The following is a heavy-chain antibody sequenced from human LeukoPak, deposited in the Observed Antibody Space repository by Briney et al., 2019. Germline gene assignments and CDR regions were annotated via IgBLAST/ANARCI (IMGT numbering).Heavy chain of an antibody. CDR1: GYTFTGYY. CDR3: ARGTGFDP. V-gene: IGHV1-8*02. CDR2: MNPNSGNS. J-gene: IGHJ5*02. Sequence: ASVKVSCKASGYTFTGYYMHWVRQATGQGLEWMGWMNPNSGNSGYAQKFQGRVTMTRNTSISTAYMELSSLRSEDTAVYYCARGTGFDPWGQGTLVTVSS.